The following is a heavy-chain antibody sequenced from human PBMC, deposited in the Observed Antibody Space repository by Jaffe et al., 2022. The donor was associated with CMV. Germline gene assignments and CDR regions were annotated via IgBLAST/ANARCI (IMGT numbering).Heavy chain of an antibody. CDR1: GGSISSYY. Sequence: QVQLQESGPGLVKPSETLSLTCTVSGGSISSYYWSWIRQPAGKGLEWIGRIYTSGSTNYNPSLKSRVTMSVDTSKNQFSLKLSSVTAADTAVYYCAREPLEYSSSVYYYYGMDVWGQGTTVTVSS. CDR2: IYTSGST. J-gene: IGHJ6*02. V-gene: IGHV4-4*07. D-gene: IGHD6-6*01. CDR3: AREPLEYSSSVYYYYGMDV.